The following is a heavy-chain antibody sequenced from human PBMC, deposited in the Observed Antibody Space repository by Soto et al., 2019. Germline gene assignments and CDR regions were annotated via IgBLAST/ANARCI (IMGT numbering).Heavy chain of an antibody. CDR1: GFSLYNYA. D-gene: IGHD1-1*01. CDR2: ISLSSANI. CDR3: VRDPSRGNELARYVDL. J-gene: IGHJ2*01. V-gene: IGHV3-48*01. Sequence: PGGSLRLSCAASGFSLYNYAMDWVRQAPGQGLEWVSYISLSSANIHYADSVRGRFTVSRDNAKNSLYLQMNSLRAEDTAVYYCVRDPSRGNELARYVDLWGRGTLVTVSS.